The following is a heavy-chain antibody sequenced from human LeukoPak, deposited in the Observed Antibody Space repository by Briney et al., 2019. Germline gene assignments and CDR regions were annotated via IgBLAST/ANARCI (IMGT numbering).Heavy chain of an antibody. CDR2: ISGSGGST. CDR3: AKGFRCCSSTSCYTFAY. J-gene: IGHJ4*02. Sequence: GGSLRLSCAASGFTFSSYAMSWVRQAPGKGLEWVSAISGSGGSTYYADSVKGRFTISRDNSKNTLYLQMNSLRAEDTAVYYCAKGFRCCSSTSCYTFAYWGQGTLVTVSS. V-gene: IGHV3-23*01. D-gene: IGHD2-2*02. CDR1: GFTFSSYA.